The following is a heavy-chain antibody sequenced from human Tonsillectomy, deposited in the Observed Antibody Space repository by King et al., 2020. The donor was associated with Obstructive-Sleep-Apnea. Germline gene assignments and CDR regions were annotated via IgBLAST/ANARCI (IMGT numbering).Heavy chain of an antibody. D-gene: IGHD3-22*01. CDR3: AKDLSGNDYVSSGADAFHI. V-gene: IGHV3-23*04. CDR1: GFSFSTYA. CDR2: ISGSGGST. Sequence: VQLVESGGHLVQPGGSLRLSCAASGFSFSTYAMHWVRQAPGKGLDWVSGISGSGGSTYHADSVKGRFTISRDNFKNTLYVQMNSLRAEDTAVYFCAKDLSGNDYVSSGADAFHIWGQGTLVTVSS. J-gene: IGHJ3*02.